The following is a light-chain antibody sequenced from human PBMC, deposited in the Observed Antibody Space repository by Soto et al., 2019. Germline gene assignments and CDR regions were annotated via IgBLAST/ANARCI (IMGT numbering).Light chain of an antibody. V-gene: IGKV3-20*01. Sequence: EVVLTPSPGTVSLSPGERVTLSCRASQSVISNYLAWYQQRPGQAPRLLIYAASSRATGIPDRFSGSGSGTDFTLSISSLEPEDFAVYYCQQYGSSLTWTFGQGTKVEMK. CDR3: QQYGSSLTWT. CDR1: QSVISNY. CDR2: AAS. J-gene: IGKJ1*01.